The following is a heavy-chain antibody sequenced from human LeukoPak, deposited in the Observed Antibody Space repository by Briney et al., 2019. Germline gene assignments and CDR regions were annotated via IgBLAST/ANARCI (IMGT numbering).Heavy chain of an antibody. V-gene: IGHV4-39*01. CDR3: ATIRRYGGNPAYYFDD. CDR2: VYYTGAT. Sequence: SETLSLTCSVSGDSITNTIYYWAWVRQPPGKGLEWIGTVYYTGATFYKPSLKSRVTVSADTSRNQFSLSLRSVTAADAAVYYCATIRRYGGNPAYYFDDWGQGTLGTVSS. CDR1: GDSITNTIYY. J-gene: IGHJ4*02. D-gene: IGHD5-12*01.